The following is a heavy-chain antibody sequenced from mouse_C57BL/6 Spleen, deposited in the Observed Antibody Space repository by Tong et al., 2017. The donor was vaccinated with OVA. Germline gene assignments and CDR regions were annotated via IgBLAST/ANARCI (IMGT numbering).Heavy chain of an antibody. CDR3: ARPGLPGAMDF. D-gene: IGHD2-10*01. Sequence: EVQLQESGPSLVKPSQTLSLTCSVTGDSITSVYWNWIRKFPGNKLEYMGYISYSGSTYYNPSLKSRISITRDTSKNQYYRKLKSGSTEDTATYYCARPGLPGAMDFWGQGTSVTVSS. CDR2: ISYSGST. V-gene: IGHV3-8*02. J-gene: IGHJ4*01. CDR1: GDSITSVY.